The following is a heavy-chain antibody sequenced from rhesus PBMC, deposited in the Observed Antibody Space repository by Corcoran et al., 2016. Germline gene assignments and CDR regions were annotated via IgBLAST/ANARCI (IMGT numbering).Heavy chain of an antibody. Sequence: QVQLQESGPGLVKPSETLSLTCAVSGGSVSSSNWWSWIRQPPGKGLVWIGYISDSSGSTYYHPSLKYRVTHSTDTSKNQFSLKLSSVTAADTAVYYCARDPKAMTLDYWGRGVLVTVSS. J-gene: IGHJ4*01. D-gene: IGHD1-32*01. CDR3: ARDPKAMTLDY. CDR2: ISDSSGST. CDR1: GGSVSSSNW. V-gene: IGHV4-65*01.